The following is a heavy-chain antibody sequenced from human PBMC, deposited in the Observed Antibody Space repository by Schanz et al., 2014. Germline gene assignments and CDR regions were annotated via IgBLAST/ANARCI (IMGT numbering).Heavy chain of an antibody. CDR3: AKSLESCPGGRCSRGYFDY. CDR1: GFTFSSYA. CDR2: ISGRDGST. J-gene: IGHJ4*02. D-gene: IGHD2-8*02. V-gene: IGHV3-23*01. Sequence: EVQLLESGGGLVQPGGSLRLSCAASGFTFSSYAMTWVRQAPGMGLEWVAPISGRDGSTYYAATVRGRFTISRDNSKNTLYLQMNSLRAEDTAVYYCAKSLESCPGGRCSRGYFDYWGQGTLVTVSS.